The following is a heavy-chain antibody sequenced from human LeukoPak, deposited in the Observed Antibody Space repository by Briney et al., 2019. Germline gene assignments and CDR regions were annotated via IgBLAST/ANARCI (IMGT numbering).Heavy chain of an antibody. Sequence: ASVKVSCKASGYTFTDFGVSWVRQAPGQGLEWMGWISAYNGNTKSAQKFQGRVTMSTDTSTGTAYMELRSLRSDDTAVYYCARDDNYGSGQPDDWGQGTLVTVSS. J-gene: IGHJ4*02. CDR1: GYTFTDFG. CDR3: ARDDNYGSGQPDD. D-gene: IGHD3-10*01. V-gene: IGHV1-18*01. CDR2: ISAYNGNT.